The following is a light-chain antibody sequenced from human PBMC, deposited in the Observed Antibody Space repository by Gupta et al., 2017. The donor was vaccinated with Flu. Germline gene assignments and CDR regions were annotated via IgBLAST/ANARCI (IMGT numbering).Light chain of an antibody. CDR2: ATS. CDR1: QSVSYN. V-gene: IGKV3-15*01. Sequence: SVSPWEIASLSCMASQSVSYNLAWYQQKPGQAPRLLIFATSTRATCISDRFSGSRSGTEFTLTISSLQSEDFAVYYCQQFGAFGQGTKVEI. J-gene: IGKJ1*01. CDR3: QQFGA.